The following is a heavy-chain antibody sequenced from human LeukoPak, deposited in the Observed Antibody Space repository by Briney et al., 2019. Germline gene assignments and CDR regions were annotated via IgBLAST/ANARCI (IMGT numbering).Heavy chain of an antibody. J-gene: IGHJ4*02. CDR3: ARDPSNTSGFYAYLDS. Sequence: ASVKVSRKASGYTFTSHGISWVRQAPGQGLEWMGWISAYNGDTKYSQKTQGRVTMTTDASTSTAYMELRSLRSDDTAMYYCARDPSNTSGFYAYLDSWGQGTLVTVSS. CDR2: ISAYNGDT. CDR1: GYTFTSHG. D-gene: IGHD6-19*01. V-gene: IGHV1-18*01.